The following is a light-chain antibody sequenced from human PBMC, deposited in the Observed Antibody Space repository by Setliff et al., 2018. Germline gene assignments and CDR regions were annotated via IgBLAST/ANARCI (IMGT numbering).Light chain of an antibody. J-gene: IGLJ1*01. Sequence: QSVLTQPPSASGSPGQSVTISCTGTSIYFRRYDYVSWYQQHPGKAPKLLLYEVNNRPSGISHRFSGSNSANTASLTISGLQAEDEAEYFCASKTGPGTYVFGTGTKVTVL. CDR3: ASKTGPGTYV. V-gene: IGLV2-8*01. CDR1: SIYFRRYDY. CDR2: EVN.